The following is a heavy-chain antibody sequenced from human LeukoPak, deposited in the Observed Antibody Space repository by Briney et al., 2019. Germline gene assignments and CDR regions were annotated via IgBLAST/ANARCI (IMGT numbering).Heavy chain of an antibody. CDR1: GGSFSNYY. V-gene: IGHV4-34*01. J-gene: IGHJ6*03. Sequence: SETLSLTCAVYGGSFSNYYWRWIRQSPGKGLEWIGEINHSGSTNYNPSLKSRVTISVDTSKNQFSLKLSSVTAADTAVYYCAKEGVGANTYHYYYMDVWGKGTTVTVSS. CDR2: INHSGST. CDR3: AKEGVGANTYHYYYMDV. D-gene: IGHD1-26*01.